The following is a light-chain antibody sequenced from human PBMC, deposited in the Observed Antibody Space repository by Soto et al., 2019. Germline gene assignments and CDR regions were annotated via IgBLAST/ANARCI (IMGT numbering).Light chain of an antibody. Sequence: EIVLTQSPGTLSLSPGERATLSCRASQSVSSSYLAWYQHKPGQAPRLLIYGASSRATGIPDRLSGSGSGTDFTLTISRLESEDFAVYYCQQYDASTYTFGQGTKLEIK. CDR3: QQYDASTYT. CDR2: GAS. CDR1: QSVSSSY. J-gene: IGKJ2*01. V-gene: IGKV3-20*01.